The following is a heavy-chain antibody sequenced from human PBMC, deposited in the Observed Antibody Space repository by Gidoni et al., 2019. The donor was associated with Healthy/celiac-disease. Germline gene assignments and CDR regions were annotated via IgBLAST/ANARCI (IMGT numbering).Heavy chain of an antibody. V-gene: IGHV1-3*01. D-gene: IGHD2-8*01. CDR1: GYTFTSYA. CDR2: INAGNGNT. Sequence: QVQLVQSGAEVKKPGASVKVSCKASGYTFTSYAMHWVRQAPGQRLEWMGWINAGNGNTKYSQKFQGRVTITRDTSASTAYMELSSLRSEDTAVYYCARDIGYCTNGVCWENWFDPWGQGTLVTVSS. CDR3: ARDIGYCTNGVCWENWFDP. J-gene: IGHJ5*02.